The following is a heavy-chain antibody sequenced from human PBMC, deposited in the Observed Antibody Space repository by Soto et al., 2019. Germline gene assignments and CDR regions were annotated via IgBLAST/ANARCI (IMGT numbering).Heavy chain of an antibody. V-gene: IGHV3-74*01. CDR2: INSDGSST. J-gene: IGHJ3*02. CDR1: GFTFSSYW. D-gene: IGHD2-15*01. Sequence: PGGSLRLSCAASGFTFSSYWMHWVRQAPGKGLVWVSRINSDGSSTSYADSVKGRSTISRDNAKNTLYLQMNSLRAEDTAVYYCARGMVVVAATRRIDAFDIWGQGTMVTVSS. CDR3: ARGMVVVAATRRIDAFDI.